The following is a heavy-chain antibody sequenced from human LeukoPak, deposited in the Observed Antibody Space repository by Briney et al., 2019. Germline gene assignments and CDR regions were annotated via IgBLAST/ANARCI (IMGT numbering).Heavy chain of an antibody. V-gene: IGHV1-18*01. J-gene: IGHJ4*02. CDR1: GYSFTSYG. D-gene: IGHD3-22*01. CDR2: ISAYNGNT. Sequence: ASVKVSCKAAGYSFTSYGISWVRQAPGQGLEWMGWISAYNGNTKYAQKLQGRVNMTTDTSTSTAYMELRSLRSDDTAVYYCARDHSSGYYRFDYWGQGTLVTVSS. CDR3: ARDHSSGYYRFDY.